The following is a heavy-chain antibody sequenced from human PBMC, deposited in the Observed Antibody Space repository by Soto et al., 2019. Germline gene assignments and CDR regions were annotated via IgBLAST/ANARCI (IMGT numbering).Heavy chain of an antibody. V-gene: IGHV3-7*05. CDR1: GFTFSSYW. D-gene: IGHD3-9*01. J-gene: IGHJ6*02. Sequence: PGGSLRLSCAASGFTFSSYWMSWVRQAPGKGLEWVANMKQDGSEKYYVDSVKGRFTISRDNAKNSLYLQMNSLRAEDTAVYYCARVRANYDILTGYYGNNYYYYGMDVWGQGTTVTVSS. CDR3: ARVRANYDILTGYYGNNYYYYGMDV. CDR2: MKQDGSEK.